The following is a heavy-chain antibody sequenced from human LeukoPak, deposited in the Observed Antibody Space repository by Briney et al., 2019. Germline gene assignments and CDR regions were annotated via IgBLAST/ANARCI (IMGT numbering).Heavy chain of an antibody. V-gene: IGHV4-59*13. CDR2: IYYSGSP. J-gene: IGHJ4*02. Sequence: SETLSLTCTVSGGSINRYYWSWIRQPPGKGLEGIGYIYYSGSPNYNPSLKSRVTISVDTSKSQFSLKLSSVTAADTAVYYCAGGVFMHSYGYVVDYWGQGTLATVSS. CDR3: AGGVFMHSYGYVVDY. D-gene: IGHD5-18*01. CDR1: GGSINRYY.